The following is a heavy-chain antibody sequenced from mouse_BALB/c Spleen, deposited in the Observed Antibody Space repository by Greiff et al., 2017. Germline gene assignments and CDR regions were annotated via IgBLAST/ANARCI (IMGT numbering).Heavy chain of an antibody. Sequence: QVQLQQSGAELVRPGSSVKISCKASGYAFSSYWMNWVKQRPGQGLEWIGQIYPGDGDTNYNGKFKGKATLTADKSSSTAYMQLSSLTSEDSAVYFCARSYGSSYWFAYWGQGTLVTVSA. J-gene: IGHJ3*01. V-gene: IGHV1-80*01. CDR2: IYPGDGDT. CDR1: GYAFSSYW. CDR3: ARSYGSSYWFAY. D-gene: IGHD1-1*01.